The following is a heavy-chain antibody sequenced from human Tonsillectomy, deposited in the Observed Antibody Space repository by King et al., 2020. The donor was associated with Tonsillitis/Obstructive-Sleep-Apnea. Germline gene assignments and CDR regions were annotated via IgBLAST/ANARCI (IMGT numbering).Heavy chain of an antibody. CDR1: GFTFSSYA. V-gene: IGHV3-23*04. D-gene: IGHD2-15*01. J-gene: IGHJ4*02. Sequence: VQLVESGGGLVQPGGSLRLSCAASGFTFSSYAVSWVSQAPGKGLEWVSAISGTGSNTYYADSVKGRFTISRDNSKNTLYLQMNSLGAEDTAVYYCATVGFATHLFDYWGQGTLVTVSS. CDR2: ISGTGSNT. CDR3: ATVGFATHLFDY.